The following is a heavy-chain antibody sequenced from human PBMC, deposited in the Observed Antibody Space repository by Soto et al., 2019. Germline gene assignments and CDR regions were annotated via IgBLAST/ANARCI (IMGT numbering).Heavy chain of an antibody. CDR3: ARGLIGYCGVGSCYSGWFDP. V-gene: IGHV1-8*02. CDR1: GYTFTSYD. D-gene: IGHD2-15*01. CDR2: MNPHSGNT. J-gene: IGHJ5*02. Sequence: QVQLVQSGAEVQKPGASVKVSCKASGYTFTSYDINWVRQATGQELEYMGWMNPHSGNTGYVQKFQGRVTMTRNTSISTAYRELSRLRSEDTAVYYCARGLIGYCGVGSCYSGWFDPWGQGTLVTVSS.